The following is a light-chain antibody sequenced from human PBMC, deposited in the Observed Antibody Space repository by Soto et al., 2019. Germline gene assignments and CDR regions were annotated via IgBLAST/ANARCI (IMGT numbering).Light chain of an antibody. V-gene: IGKV1-5*03. CDR2: KAS. J-gene: IGKJ1*01. Sequence: DIQMTQSPSTLSASVGDRVTITCRASQSISSWLAWYQQKAGKAHKLLIYKASSLDSGVPSRFSGSGSGTDFTLTISSLQPDDFATYYCQQSNSYPRTFGQGTKVEIK. CDR3: QQSNSYPRT. CDR1: QSISSW.